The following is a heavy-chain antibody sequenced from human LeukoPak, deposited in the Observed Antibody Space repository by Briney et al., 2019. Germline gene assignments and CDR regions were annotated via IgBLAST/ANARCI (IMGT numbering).Heavy chain of an antibody. CDR3: ARDGCSSTSCSSGSTGYYMDV. D-gene: IGHD2-2*01. CDR2: INLRGGST. J-gene: IGHJ6*03. V-gene: IGHV1-46*01. CDR1: EYTFTNDY. Sequence: ASVMVSCKASEYTFTNDYMHWVRQAPGQGLEWMGIINLRGGSTSYAQKFQGRVTMTRDTSTSTVYMELSSLRFEDTAVYYCARDGCSSTSCSSGSTGYYMDVWGKGTTVTVSS.